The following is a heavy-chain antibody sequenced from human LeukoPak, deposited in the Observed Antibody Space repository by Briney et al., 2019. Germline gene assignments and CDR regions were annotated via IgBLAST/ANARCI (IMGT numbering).Heavy chain of an antibody. CDR1: GYTFTGYY. V-gene: IGHV1-2*02. Sequence: GASVKVSCKASGYTFTGYYMHWVRQAPGQGLEWMGWINPNSGGTNYAQKFQGRVTMTRDTSISTAYMELSRLRSDDTAVYYCARIRRWGYYYGGFDYWGQGTLVTVSS. D-gene: IGHD3-22*01. CDR2: INPNSGGT. J-gene: IGHJ4*02. CDR3: ARIRRWGYYYGGFDY.